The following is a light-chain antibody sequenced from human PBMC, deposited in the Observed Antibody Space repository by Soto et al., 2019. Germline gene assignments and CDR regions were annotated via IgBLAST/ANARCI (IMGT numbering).Light chain of an antibody. CDR1: QSLLHNTGYNH. V-gene: IGKV4-1*01. CDR3: QQYYSAPPT. J-gene: IGKJ1*01. CDR2: WAS. Sequence: DMGMSKYPLSLAEGPGVPVCVSCRTRQSLLHNTGYNHLHWHQPRPGQPPKLLFYWASTRESGVPDRYSGSGSGTHFSLSLTSLHAEDWAVYYCQQYYSAPPTFGQGTKVDIK.